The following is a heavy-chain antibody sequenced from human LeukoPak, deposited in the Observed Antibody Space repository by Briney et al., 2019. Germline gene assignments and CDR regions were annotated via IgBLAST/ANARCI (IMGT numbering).Heavy chain of an antibody. CDR3: ASGSTMVRGVIIGPPPDYFDY. V-gene: IGHV1-2*02. Sequence: RASVKVSCKASGYTFTSYYMHWVRQAPGQGLEWMGWINPNNGGTNYAQKFQGRVTMTRDTSITTAYMELSRLRSDDTAVYYCASGSTMVRGVIIGPPPDYFDYWGQGTLVTVSS. D-gene: IGHD3-10*01. CDR2: INPNNGGT. J-gene: IGHJ4*02. CDR1: GYTFTSYY.